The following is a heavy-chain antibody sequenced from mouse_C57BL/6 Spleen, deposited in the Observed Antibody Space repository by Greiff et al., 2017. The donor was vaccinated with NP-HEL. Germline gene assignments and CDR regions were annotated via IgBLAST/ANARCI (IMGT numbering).Heavy chain of an antibody. J-gene: IGHJ4*01. V-gene: IGHV7-3*01. CDR1: GFTFTDYY. CDR2: IRNKANGYTT. Sequence: EVKLMESGGGLVQPGGSLSLSCAASGFTFTDYYMSWVRQPPGKALEWLGFIRNKANGYTTEYSASVKGRFTISRDNSLSILYLQMNALRAEDSATYYCARLGCSSRYYAMDYWGQGTSVTVSS. CDR3: ARLGCSSRYYAMDY. D-gene: IGHD1-1*01.